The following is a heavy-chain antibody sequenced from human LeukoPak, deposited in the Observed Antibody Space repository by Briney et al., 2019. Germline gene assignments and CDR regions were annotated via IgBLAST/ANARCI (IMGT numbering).Heavy chain of an antibody. V-gene: IGHV2-5*02. CDR1: GFSLNANGVG. J-gene: IGHJ5*02. Sequence: ESGPTLVNPTQTLTLTCTFSGFSLNANGVGVGWIRQPPGKALEWLALIFWDDDKRYSPSLKSRLTIAKDTSKNQVVLTMTNMDSVDTATYYCARRYCGGTGCSTWFDPWGQGTLVIVSS. D-gene: IGHD2-21*01. CDR2: IFWDDDK. CDR3: ARRYCGGTGCSTWFDP.